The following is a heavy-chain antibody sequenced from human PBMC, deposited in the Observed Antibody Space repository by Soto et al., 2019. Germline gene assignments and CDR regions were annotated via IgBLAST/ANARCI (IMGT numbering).Heavy chain of an antibody. D-gene: IGHD2-2*01. CDR2: IIPNYGTA. J-gene: IGHJ4*02. CDR1: GGTFSSYA. V-gene: IGHV1-69*06. CDR3: AVGGYCSSASCPNY. Sequence: SVKVSCKASGGTFSSYAISWVRQAPGQGLEWMGWIIPNYGTANSAQKFQGRVTMTADTSTSTAYMELRSLRSDDTAVYYCAVGGYCSSASCPNYWGQGTLVTVSS.